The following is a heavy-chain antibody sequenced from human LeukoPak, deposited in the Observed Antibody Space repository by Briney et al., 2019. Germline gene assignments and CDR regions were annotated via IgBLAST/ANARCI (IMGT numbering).Heavy chain of an antibody. Sequence: GGSLRLSWAASGFTFGVYSMNWVRQAPGKGLEWISYIGIDSGNTNYADSVKGRFTISGDKAKNSLYLQMSSLRVEDTAVYYCARDYKYAFDNWGQGTLVTVSS. V-gene: IGHV3-48*01. CDR3: ARDYKYAFDN. CDR2: IGIDSGNT. D-gene: IGHD5-24*01. CDR1: GFTFGVYS. J-gene: IGHJ4*02.